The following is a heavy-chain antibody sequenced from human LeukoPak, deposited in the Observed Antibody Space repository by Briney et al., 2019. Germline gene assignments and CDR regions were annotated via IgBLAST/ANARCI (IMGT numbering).Heavy chain of an antibody. CDR3: AKRGCSNGVCYTDDI. V-gene: IGHV3-23*01. J-gene: IGHJ3*02. D-gene: IGHD2-8*01. CDR1: GFTFSSYA. CDR2: ISGGGGST. Sequence: GGSLRLSCAATGFTFSSYAMSWVRQAPGKGLEGVAAISGGGGSTYYADSVKGRFTISRDNSKNTLYVQMNSLRAEDTAVYYCAKRGCSNGVCYTDDIWGQGTMVTVSS.